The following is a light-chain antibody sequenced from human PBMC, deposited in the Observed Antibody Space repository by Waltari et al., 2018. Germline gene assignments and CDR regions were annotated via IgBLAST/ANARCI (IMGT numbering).Light chain of an antibody. CDR3: LLYMGSGIGV. J-gene: IGLJ3*02. CDR1: SGSLSSTSY. Sequence: QTVVTQEPSLSVSPGGIVTLTCALSSGSLSSTSYASWYQQTPGQAPRTLFYKSHPRLSGVPDRFSGSIFGNKAALTITGAQADDESDYYCLLYMGSGIGVFGGGTKLTVI. CDR2: KSH. V-gene: IGLV8-61*01.